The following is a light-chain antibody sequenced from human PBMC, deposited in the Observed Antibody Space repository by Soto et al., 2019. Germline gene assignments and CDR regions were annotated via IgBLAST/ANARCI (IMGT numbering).Light chain of an antibody. V-gene: IGKV1D-12*01. Sequence: DIQMTQSPSSVSASIGDTVTITCRASQDISTLLAWYQQKPGKAPKLLIYGASTLESGVPSRFSGRGSGTDFTLTISSLQPEDFATYFCQQAVSFRLTVGGGTMVDIK. CDR3: QQAVSFRLT. CDR1: QDISTL. J-gene: IGKJ4*01. CDR2: GAS.